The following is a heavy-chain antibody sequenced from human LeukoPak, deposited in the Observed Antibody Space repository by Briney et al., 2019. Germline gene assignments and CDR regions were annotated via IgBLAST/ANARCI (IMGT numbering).Heavy chain of an antibody. V-gene: IGHV3-11*04. CDR2: ISSSRSSV. J-gene: IGHJ4*02. Sequence: PGGSLRLSCVASGFSFSDFYMSWIRQAPGKGLEWVSYISSSRSSVHYADSVKGRFTISRDNAKNSLYLQMNSLRAEDTAVYYCARPPYNSGWYYFDYWGQGTLVTVSS. CDR3: ARPPYNSGWYYFDY. D-gene: IGHD6-19*01. CDR1: GFSFSDFY.